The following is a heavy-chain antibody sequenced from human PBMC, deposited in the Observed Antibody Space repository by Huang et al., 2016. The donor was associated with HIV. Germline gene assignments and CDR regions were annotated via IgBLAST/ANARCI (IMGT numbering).Heavy chain of an antibody. CDR1: GYGFSSYW. V-gene: IGHV5-51*01. CDR3: ARQVDGFRSHFDF. CDR2: IDPRDSET. Sequence: EVLLVQSGAELKEPGESLKISCKASGYGFSSYWIGWVRQKPGKGLEWRGVIDPRDSETKYSPSFDGQVTISADKSMRTAYLQWESLKAPDTAIYFCARQVDGFRSHFDFWGQGTLVSVSS. D-gene: IGHD5-18*01. J-gene: IGHJ4*02.